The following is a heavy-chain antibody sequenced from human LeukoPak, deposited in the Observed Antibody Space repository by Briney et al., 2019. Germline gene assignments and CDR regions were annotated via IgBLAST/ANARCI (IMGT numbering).Heavy chain of an antibody. V-gene: IGHV3-53*01. CDR1: GFTVTSNY. J-gene: IGHJ4*02. CDR2: ISSGGTT. Sequence: GGSLRLSCAASGFTVTSNYMTWVRQAPGKGLEWVSLISSGGTTYYADSVKGRFTISRDGSRNTLYLQMNSLGAEDTAVYYCARGRASTSNFDSWGQGTLVTVSS. D-gene: IGHD1-26*01. CDR3: ARGRASTSNFDS.